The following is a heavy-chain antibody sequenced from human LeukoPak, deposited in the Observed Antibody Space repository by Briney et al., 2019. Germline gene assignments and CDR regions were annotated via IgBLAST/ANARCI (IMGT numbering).Heavy chain of an antibody. J-gene: IGHJ6*02. CDR3: AREEDIVVVVAARQPDEPDYYGMDV. D-gene: IGHD2-15*01. V-gene: IGHV3-21*01. CDR2: ISSSSSYI. Sequence: GGSLRLSCAASGFTFSSYNMNWVRQAPGKGLEWVSSISSSSSYIYYADSVKGRFTISRDNAKNSLYLQMNSLRAEDTAVYYCAREEDIVVVVAARQPDEPDYYGMDVWGQGTTVTVSS. CDR1: GFTFSSYN.